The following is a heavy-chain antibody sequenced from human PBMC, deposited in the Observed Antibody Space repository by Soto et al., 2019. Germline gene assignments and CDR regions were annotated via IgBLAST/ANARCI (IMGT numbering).Heavy chain of an antibody. CDR3: AREGERSILTVTKHWYFDL. V-gene: IGHV3-11*01. CDR2: ISSSGSTI. Sequence: QVQLVESGGGLVKPGGSLRLSCAASGFTFSDYYMSWMRQAPGKGLEWVSYISSSGSTIYYADSVKGRFTISRDNAKNSLYLQMNSLRAEDTAVYYCAREGERSILTVTKHWYFDLWGRGTLVTVSS. CDR1: GFTFSDYY. D-gene: IGHD4-17*01. J-gene: IGHJ2*01.